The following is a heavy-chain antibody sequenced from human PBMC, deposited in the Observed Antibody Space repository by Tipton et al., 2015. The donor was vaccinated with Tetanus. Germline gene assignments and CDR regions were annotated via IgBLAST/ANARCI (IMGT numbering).Heavy chain of an antibody. CDR2: IYIGGSI. D-gene: IGHD1-1*01. J-gene: IGHJ6*04. Sequence: SLRLSCAASGFSVSNNYMSWVRQAPGKGLEWVSVIYIGGSIYYTDSVKGRFTISRDNSKNTVYLQMNSLRAEDTALYFCSGRSLTNYGLDVWGKGTPVTVSS. CDR1: GFSVSNNY. CDR3: SGRSLTNYGLDV. V-gene: IGHV3-53*01.